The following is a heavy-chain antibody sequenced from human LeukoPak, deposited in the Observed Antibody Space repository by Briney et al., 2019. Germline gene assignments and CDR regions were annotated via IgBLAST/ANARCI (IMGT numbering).Heavy chain of an antibody. J-gene: IGHJ3*02. D-gene: IGHD3-3*01. CDR3: ARDDIWSGPNAFDI. CDR2: ISSSSPTI. Sequence: GGSLRLSCAASGFTFSSYSMNWVRQAPGKGLEWVSYISSSSPTIYYADSVKGRFTISRDNAKNSLDLQMNSLRDDDTAVYYCARDDIWSGPNAFDIWGQGTMVTVSS. V-gene: IGHV3-48*02. CDR1: GFTFSSYS.